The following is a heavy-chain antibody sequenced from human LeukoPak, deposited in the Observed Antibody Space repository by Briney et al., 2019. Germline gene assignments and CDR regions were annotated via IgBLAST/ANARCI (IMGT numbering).Heavy chain of an antibody. V-gene: IGHV3-15*07. J-gene: IGHJ4*02. D-gene: IGHD7-27*01. CDR2: IKSKIDGGST. CDR1: GFTFNNAW. Sequence: GSLRLSCAASGFTFNNAWMNLVRQAPGKGLEWVGRIKSKIDGGSTDFGAPVKGRFGISRDDSENTMYLHMNSLRTEDTAVYYCTTGNWGPYWGQGTLVTVSS. CDR3: TTGNWGPY.